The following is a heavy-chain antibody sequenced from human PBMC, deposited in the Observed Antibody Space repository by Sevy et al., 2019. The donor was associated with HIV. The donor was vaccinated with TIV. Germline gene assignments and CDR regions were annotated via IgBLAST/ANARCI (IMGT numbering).Heavy chain of an antibody. CDR1: GFTFSDYY. Sequence: GGSLRLSCAASGFTFSDYYMSWIRQAPGKGLEWVSYISSSGSTIYYADSVKGRFTIARDNAKNSRYRQMNSRRAEDTAVYYCARDWGIVGATQGMDVWGQGTTVTVSS. V-gene: IGHV3-11*01. CDR2: ISSSGSTI. J-gene: IGHJ6*02. D-gene: IGHD1-26*01. CDR3: ARDWGIVGATQGMDV.